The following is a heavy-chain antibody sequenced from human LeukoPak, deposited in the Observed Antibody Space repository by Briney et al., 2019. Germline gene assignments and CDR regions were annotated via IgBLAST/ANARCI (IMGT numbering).Heavy chain of an antibody. CDR2: ISADGSGT. CDR3: AICLLRGVYHY. Sequence: TGGSLRLSCAASGFTFSSYAMSWVRQAPGKGLEWVSSISADGSGTYYADSVKGRFTISRDNSKNTLYLQMNSLRADDTAVYYCAICLLRGVYHYWGQGTLVTVSS. D-gene: IGHD3-10*01. CDR1: GFTFSSYA. J-gene: IGHJ4*02. V-gene: IGHV3-23*01.